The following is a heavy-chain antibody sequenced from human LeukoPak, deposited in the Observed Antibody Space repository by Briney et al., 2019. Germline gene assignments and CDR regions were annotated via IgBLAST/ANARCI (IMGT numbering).Heavy chain of an antibody. CDR3: AGNSGSYYYFDY. J-gene: IGHJ4*02. Sequence: SETLSLTCAVYGGSFSGYYWSWIRQPPGKGLEWIGEINHSGSTNYNPSLKSRVTISVDTSKNQLSLKLSSVTAADTAVYYCAGNSGSYYYFDYWGQGTLVTVSS. CDR1: GGSFSGYY. CDR2: INHSGST. V-gene: IGHV4-34*01. D-gene: IGHD1-26*01.